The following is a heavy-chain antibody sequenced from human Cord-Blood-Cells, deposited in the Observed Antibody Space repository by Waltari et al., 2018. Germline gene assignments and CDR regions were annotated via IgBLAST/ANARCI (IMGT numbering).Heavy chain of an antibody. CDR2: IKQDGSEK. Sequence: EVQLVESGGGLVQPGGSLRISCASSGFTFSRYWMTWVRQAPGKGLEWVANIKQDGSEKYYVDSVKGRFTISRDNAKNSLYLQMNSLRAEDTAVYYCARDGRGDRFDYWGQGTLVTVSS. CDR1: GFTFSRYW. D-gene: IGHD7-27*01. J-gene: IGHJ4*02. V-gene: IGHV3-7*01. CDR3: ARDGRGDRFDY.